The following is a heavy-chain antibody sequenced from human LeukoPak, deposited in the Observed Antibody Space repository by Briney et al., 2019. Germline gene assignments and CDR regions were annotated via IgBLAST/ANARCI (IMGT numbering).Heavy chain of an antibody. V-gene: IGHV4-61*08. D-gene: IGHD1-7*01. CDR3: ARVGNTNFFDY. Sequence: SETLSLTCTVSGASISSGDYYWSWIRQPPGKGLEWIGNIYYSGSTNYNPSLKSRVTISVDTSKNQFSLKLSSVTAADTAVYYCARVGNTNFFDYWGQGTLVTVSS. J-gene: IGHJ4*02. CDR2: IYYSGST. CDR1: GASISSGDYY.